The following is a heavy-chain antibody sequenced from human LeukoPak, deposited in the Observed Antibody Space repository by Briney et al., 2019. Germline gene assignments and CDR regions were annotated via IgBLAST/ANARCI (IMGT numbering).Heavy chain of an antibody. CDR2: ILYDGSLK. CDR3: AKKYSYGSGAGDALDI. CDR1: GFTFSNFG. J-gene: IGHJ3*02. D-gene: IGHD3-10*01. Sequence: GGSLRLSCAASGFTFSNFGMHWVRQAPGKGLEGVAVILYDGSLKHYLDSVKGRFNISRDNSKSTLYLQMDSLRVEDTAVYYCAKKYSYGSGAGDALDIWGHGTLVTVSS. V-gene: IGHV3-30*18.